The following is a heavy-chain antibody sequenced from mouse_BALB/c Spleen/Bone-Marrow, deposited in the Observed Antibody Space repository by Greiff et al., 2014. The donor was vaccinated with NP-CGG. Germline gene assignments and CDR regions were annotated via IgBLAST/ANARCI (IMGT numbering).Heavy chain of an antibody. CDR1: GFNIKDTY. CDR3: ATLTGTFDY. V-gene: IGHV14-3*02. CDR2: IDPASDYT. Sequence: EVQLVESGAGLVKPGASVKLSCTASGFNIKDTYMHWVKQRPEQGLEWIGRIDPASDYTQFDSKFQGKATITADTSSNTAYLQLSSLTSEDTAVHYCATLTGTFDYWGQGTTLTVSS. D-gene: IGHD4-1*01. J-gene: IGHJ2*01.